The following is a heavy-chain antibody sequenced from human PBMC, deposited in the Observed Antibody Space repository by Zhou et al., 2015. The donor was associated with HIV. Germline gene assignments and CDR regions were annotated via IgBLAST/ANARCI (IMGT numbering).Heavy chain of an antibody. CDR1: GGTFSSYA. D-gene: IGHD6-19*01. CDR3: ASRPGRGAVAGRYDAFDI. Sequence: QVQLVQSGAEVKKPGSSVKVSCKASGGTFSSYAISWVRQAPGQGLEWMGGIIPIFGTANYAQKFQGRVTITADESTSTAYMELSSLRSEDTAVYYCASRPGRGAVAGRYDAFDIWGQGTMVTVSS. J-gene: IGHJ3*02. CDR2: IIPIFGTA. V-gene: IGHV1-69*01.